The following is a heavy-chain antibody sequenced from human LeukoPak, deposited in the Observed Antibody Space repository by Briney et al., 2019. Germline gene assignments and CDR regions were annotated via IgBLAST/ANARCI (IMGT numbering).Heavy chain of an antibody. CDR2: MYSGGNT. CDR3: AKDRRWEPPLPDAFDI. V-gene: IGHV3-66*01. Sequence: GGSLRLSCAASGFTVSSKYMTWVRQTPEKGLEWVSVMYSGGNTFYADSVKGRFSISRDNSKNTLYLQMNSLRAEDTAVYYCAKDRRWEPPLPDAFDIWGQGTMVTVSS. CDR1: GFTVSSKY. J-gene: IGHJ3*02. D-gene: IGHD1-26*01.